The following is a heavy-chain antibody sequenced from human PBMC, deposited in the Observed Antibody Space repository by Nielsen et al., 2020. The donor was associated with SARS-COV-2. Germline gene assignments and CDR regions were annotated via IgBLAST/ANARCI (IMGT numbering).Heavy chain of an antibody. V-gene: IGHV3-23*01. CDR1: GFTYENFA. CDR2: ISGRADSI. Sequence: GESLKISCAASGFTYENFAMGWVRQAPGKGLEWVAAISGRADSIYYADSVKGRFTISRDNSKNTLYLQMNSLRAEDTAVYYCAKDRYDCSKTTCSPFDYGAQGTLVTVAS. J-gene: IGHJ4*02. D-gene: IGHD2/OR15-2a*01. CDR3: AKDRYDCSKTTCSPFDY.